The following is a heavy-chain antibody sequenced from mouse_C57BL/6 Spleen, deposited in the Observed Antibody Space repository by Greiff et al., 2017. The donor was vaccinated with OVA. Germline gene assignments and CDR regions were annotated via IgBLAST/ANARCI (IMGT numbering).Heavy chain of an antibody. J-gene: IGHJ3*01. V-gene: IGHV1-53*01. D-gene: IGHD2-3*01. Sequence: QVQLQQPGTELVKPGASVKLSCKASGYTFTSYWMHWAKQRPGQGLEWIGNINPSNGGTNYNEKFKSKTTLTVDKSSSTAYMQLSSLTSEDSAVYYCARSRDGYYWFAYWGQGTLVTVSA. CDR3: ARSRDGYYWFAY. CDR1: GYTFTSYW. CDR2: INPSNGGT.